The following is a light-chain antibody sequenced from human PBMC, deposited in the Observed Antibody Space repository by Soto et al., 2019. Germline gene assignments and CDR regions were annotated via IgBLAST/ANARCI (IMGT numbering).Light chain of an antibody. CDR2: EVS. CDR1: SSDIGGYNY. V-gene: IGLV2-14*01. J-gene: IGLJ1*01. CDR3: NSYTSTSTQV. Sequence: QSALTQPASVSGSPGQSITISCTGTSSDIGGYNYVSWYQQHPGKAPKLMIYEVSNRPSGLSNRFSGSKSGNTASLTISGLQAEDEADYCCNSYTSTSTQVFGTGTKVTVL.